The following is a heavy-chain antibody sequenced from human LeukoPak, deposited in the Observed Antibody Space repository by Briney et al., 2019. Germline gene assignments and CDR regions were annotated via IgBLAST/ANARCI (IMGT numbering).Heavy chain of an antibody. CDR1: GFTFSSYS. CDR2: ISSSSSYI. Sequence: GGSLRLSCAASGFTFSSYSMNWVRQAAGKGLEWVSSISSSSSYIYYADSVKGRFTISRDNAKNSLYLQMNSLRAEDTAVYYCARVGGNWVLDYWGQGTLVTVSS. CDR3: ARVGGNWVLDY. V-gene: IGHV3-21*01. D-gene: IGHD4-23*01. J-gene: IGHJ4*02.